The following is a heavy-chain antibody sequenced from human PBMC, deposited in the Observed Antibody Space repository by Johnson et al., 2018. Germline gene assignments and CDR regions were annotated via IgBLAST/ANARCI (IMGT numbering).Heavy chain of an antibody. CDR3: ARAPIAVAARGYIDV. D-gene: IGHD6-19*01. CDR1: GGSISSSNW. J-gene: IGHJ6*03. Sequence: QVQLQESGPGLVKPSGTLSLTCAVSGGSISSSNWWSWVRQPPGKGLEWLGEIYHSGTTNYNPSLKSRVTLSVDKSQNQFSLKLSSVTAADTAVYYCARAPIAVAARGYIDVWGKGTTVTVSS. V-gene: IGHV4-4*02. CDR2: IYHSGTT.